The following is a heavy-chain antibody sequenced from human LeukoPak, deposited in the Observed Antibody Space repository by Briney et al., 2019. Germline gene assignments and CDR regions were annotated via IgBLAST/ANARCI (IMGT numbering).Heavy chain of an antibody. J-gene: IGHJ6*03. D-gene: IGHD3-3*01. V-gene: IGHV4-59*01. CDR3: AREGSEYFYLRRGYYTGGHYYYIDL. CDR1: GGSISSYY. Sequence: PSETLSLTCTVSGGSISSYYWSWLRQPPGKGLEWMGYIYYSGSTNYNPSLKSRVTISVDTSKNQFSLKLSSVTAADTAVYYCAREGSEYFYLRRGYYTGGHYYYIDLGPKEPTVTVSS. CDR2: IYYSGST.